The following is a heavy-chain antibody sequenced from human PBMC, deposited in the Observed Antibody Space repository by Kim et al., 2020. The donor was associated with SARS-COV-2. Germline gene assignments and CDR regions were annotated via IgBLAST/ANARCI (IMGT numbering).Heavy chain of an antibody. J-gene: IGHJ4*02. CDR3: ARVQGIFYSSGGKNFDY. D-gene: IGHD6-19*01. V-gene: IGHV4-34*01. CDR2: INHSGST. Sequence: SETLSLTCAVYGGSFSGYYWSWIRQPPGKGLEWIGEINHSGSTNYNPSLKSRVTISVDTSKNQFSLKLSSVTAADTAVYYCARVQGIFYSSGGKNFDYWGQGTLVTVSS. CDR1: GGSFSGYY.